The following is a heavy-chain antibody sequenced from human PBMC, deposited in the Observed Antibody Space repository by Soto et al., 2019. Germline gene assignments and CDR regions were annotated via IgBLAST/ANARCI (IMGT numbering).Heavy chain of an antibody. D-gene: IGHD5-18*01. J-gene: IGHJ4*02. CDR1: GGSISSYY. CDR2: IYYSGST. CDR3: ARGTFRGYSYGYYFDY. Sequence: SETLSLTCTVSGGSISSYYWSWFRQPPGKGLEWIGYIYYSGSTSYNPSLKSRLSISLETSKKQFPLNLTSVTAADTAAYYCARGTFRGYSYGYYFDYWGQGALVTVSS. V-gene: IGHV4-59*12.